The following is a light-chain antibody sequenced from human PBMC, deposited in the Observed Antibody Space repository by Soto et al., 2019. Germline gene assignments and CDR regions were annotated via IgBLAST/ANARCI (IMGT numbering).Light chain of an antibody. V-gene: IGKV3-11*01. CDR1: QCFXRD. J-gene: IGKJ5*01. Sequence: GLTQCAGALSLAPGDRATLSCRASQCFXRDFGWYKSKPGKAPRSLIYXASYRATCIPAMFSGSGCGTYFTITNSRLDPDYVAIYYCQPRCNWIPFAQGTRLEIK. CDR3: QPRCNWIP. CDR2: XAS.